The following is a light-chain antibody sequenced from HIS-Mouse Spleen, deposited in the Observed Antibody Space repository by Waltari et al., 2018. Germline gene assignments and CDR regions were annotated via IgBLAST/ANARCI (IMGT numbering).Light chain of an antibody. CDR1: SSDVGGYNY. CDR2: DVS. J-gene: IGLJ1*01. V-gene: IGLV2-11*01. CDR3: CSYAGSYTFYV. Sequence: QSALTQPRSVSGSPGQSVTISCTGPSSDVGGYNYVFWYQQPPGKAPKLMIYDVSKRPSGVPDRFSGSKSGNTASLTISGLQAEDEADYYCCSYAGSYTFYVFGTGTKVTVL.